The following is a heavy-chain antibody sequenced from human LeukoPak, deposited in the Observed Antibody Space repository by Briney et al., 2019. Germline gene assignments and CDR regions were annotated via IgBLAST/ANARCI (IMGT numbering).Heavy chain of an antibody. D-gene: IGHD3-10*01. CDR1: GFTFSSYG. CDR3: AKDRYYYGSGSWTYYFDY. J-gene: IGHJ4*02. Sequence: GGSLGLSCAASGFTFSSYGMHWVRQAPGKGLEWVAVISYDGSNKYYADSVKGRFTISRDNSKNTLYLQMNSLRAEDTAVYYCAKDRYYYGSGSWTYYFDYWGQGTLVTVSS. CDR2: ISYDGSNK. V-gene: IGHV3-30*18.